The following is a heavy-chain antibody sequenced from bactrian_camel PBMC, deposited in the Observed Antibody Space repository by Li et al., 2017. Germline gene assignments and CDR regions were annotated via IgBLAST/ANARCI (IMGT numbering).Heavy chain of an antibody. CDR1: GNIIPSTC. D-gene: IGHD3*01. CDR3: AVSDTCAALAFGY. CDR2: IRVSGDDM. Sequence: QVQLVESGGGSVQAEGSLRLSCAASGNIIPSTCVAWFRQAPGKKRKGVAYIRVSGDDMDYDDSVAGRFTISIENARNMVYLQMDSLKPEDTAKYYCAVSDTCAALAFGYWGQGTQVTVS. V-gene: IGHV3S53*01. J-gene: IGHJ5*01.